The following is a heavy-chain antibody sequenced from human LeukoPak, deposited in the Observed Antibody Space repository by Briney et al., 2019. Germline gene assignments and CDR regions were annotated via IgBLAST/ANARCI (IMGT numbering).Heavy chain of an antibody. CDR2: ISGSGGST. CDR3: AKVGESGNLDY. CDR1: GFTFSSYA. Sequence: GGSLRLSCAASGFTFSSYAMGWVRQAPGKGLEWVSAISGSGGSTYYADFVKGRFTISRDNSKNTLYLQMNSLRAEDTAVYYCAKVGESGNLDYWGQGTLVTVSS. D-gene: IGHD4-23*01. V-gene: IGHV3-23*01. J-gene: IGHJ4*02.